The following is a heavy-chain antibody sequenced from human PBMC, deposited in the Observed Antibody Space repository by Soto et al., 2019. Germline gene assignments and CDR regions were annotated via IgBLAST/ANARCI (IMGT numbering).Heavy chain of an antibody. CDR3: ARGLWGCSGGSCYLAVEP. Sequence: QLLLQESGSGLMKPSQTLSLTCAVSGGSISSGGYSWSWTRQPPGKGLEWIGYIYHSGSTYYNPSLKSRVATSVDRAKNQFSLKLSSVTAADTAVYYCARGLWGCSGGSCYLAVEPWGQGTLVTVSS. CDR1: GGSISSGGYS. V-gene: IGHV4-30-2*01. CDR2: IYHSGST. D-gene: IGHD2-15*01. J-gene: IGHJ5*02.